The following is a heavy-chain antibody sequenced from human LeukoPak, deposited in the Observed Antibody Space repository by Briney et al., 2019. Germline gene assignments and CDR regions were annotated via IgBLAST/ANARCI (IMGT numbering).Heavy chain of an antibody. CDR2: IKSKTDGGTT. CDR3: TTITMIREHEVY. J-gene: IGHJ4*02. D-gene: IGHD3-10*01. Sequence: GGSLRLSCAASGFTFSKAWMSWVRQAPGKGLEWVGRIKSKTDGGTTDYAAPVKGRFTISRDDSRNTLSLQMNSLKTEDTAVYYCTTITMIREHEVYWGQGTLVTVSS. V-gene: IGHV3-15*01. CDR1: GFTFSKAW.